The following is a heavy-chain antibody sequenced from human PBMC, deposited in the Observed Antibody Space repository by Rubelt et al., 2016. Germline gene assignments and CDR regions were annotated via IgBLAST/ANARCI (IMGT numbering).Heavy chain of an antibody. J-gene: IGHJ4*02. CDR1: GFTFSSYA. CDR2: ISYDGSNK. CDR3: ARVREYANYVDY. Sequence: ESGGGLVQPGGSLRLSCAASGFTFSSYAMSWVRQAPGKGLEWVAVISYDGSNKYYADSVKGRFTISRDNSKNTLYLQMNSLRAEDTAVYYCARVREYANYVDYWGQGTLVTVSA. V-gene: IGHV3-30*04. D-gene: IGHD2/OR15-2a*01.